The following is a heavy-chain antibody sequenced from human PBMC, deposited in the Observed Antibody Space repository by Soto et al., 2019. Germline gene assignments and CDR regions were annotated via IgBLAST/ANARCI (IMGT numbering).Heavy chain of an antibody. D-gene: IGHD5-12*01. CDR2: ISVFKGTT. CDR3: AREGSTIRNYDYYYYGMDV. CDR1: GYTFTSYG. Sequence: WASVKVSCKASGYTFTSYGVSWVRQAPGQGLEWMGRISVFKGTTNYAQKFQGRVTMTTDTSTSTAHMELRSLRSDDTAVYYCAREGSTIRNYDYYYYGMDVWGQGTTVTVSS. J-gene: IGHJ6*02. V-gene: IGHV1-18*01.